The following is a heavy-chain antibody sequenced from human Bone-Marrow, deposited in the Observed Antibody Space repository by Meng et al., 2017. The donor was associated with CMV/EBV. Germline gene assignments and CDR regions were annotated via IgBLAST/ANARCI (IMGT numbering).Heavy chain of an antibody. D-gene: IGHD1-26*01. CDR3: ASGGSSDTRSWYNYYYGFDV. CDR1: GCIIDYYA. CDR2: ISCNSGSI. Sequence: SLMISCAAAGCIIDYYARHWVRQAPGKGLEWVSCISCNSGSIGYADSVKGRFTISRDNAKNTMYLQMNSLRAEDMAVYYCASGGSSDTRSWYNYYYGFDVWGQGTTVTVSS. V-gene: IGHV3-9*03. J-gene: IGHJ6*02.